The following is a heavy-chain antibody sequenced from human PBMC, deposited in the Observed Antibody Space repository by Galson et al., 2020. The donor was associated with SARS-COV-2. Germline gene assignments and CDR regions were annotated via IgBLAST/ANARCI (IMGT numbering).Heavy chain of an antibody. CDR1: GFSLSTSGMC. CDR3: ARIDSGGGRRIY. D-gene: IGHD6-19*01. CDR2: IDWDDDE. V-gene: IGHV2-70*11. J-gene: IGHJ4*02. Sequence: ESGPTLVKPTQTLTLTCTFSGFSLSTSGMCVNWIRQPPGKALEWLARIDWDDDEHYSTSLKTRLTISKDIYKNQVVLTMTYMDPVETATYYCARIDSGGGRRIYRGQGTLVTLPS.